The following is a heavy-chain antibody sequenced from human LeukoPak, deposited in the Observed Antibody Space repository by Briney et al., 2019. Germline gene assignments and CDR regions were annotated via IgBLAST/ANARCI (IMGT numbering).Heavy chain of an antibody. D-gene: IGHD5-12*01. J-gene: IGHJ4*02. CDR1: GFTFSSYA. CDR3: ATPGYSGYD. CDR2: ISYDGSNK. V-gene: IGHV3-30-3*01. Sequence: PGGSLRLSCAASGFTFSSYAMHWVRQAPGKGLEWVAVISYDGSNKYYADSVKGRFTISRDNSKNTLYLQMNSLRAEDTAVYYCATPGYSGYDWGQGTLVTVSS.